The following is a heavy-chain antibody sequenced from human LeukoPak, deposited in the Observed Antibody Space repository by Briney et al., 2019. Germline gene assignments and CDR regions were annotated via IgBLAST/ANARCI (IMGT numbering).Heavy chain of an antibody. CDR1: GFTFSSYA. CDR2: ISGSGGST. D-gene: IGHD6-13*01. Sequence: PGGSLRLSCAASGFTFSSYAMSWVRQAPGKGLEWVSAISGSGGSTYYADSVKGRFTIFRDNSKNTLYLQMNSLRAEDTAVYYCAKQDRGGIAAAGTDYWGQGTLVTVSS. J-gene: IGHJ4*02. V-gene: IGHV3-23*01. CDR3: AKQDRGGIAAAGTDY.